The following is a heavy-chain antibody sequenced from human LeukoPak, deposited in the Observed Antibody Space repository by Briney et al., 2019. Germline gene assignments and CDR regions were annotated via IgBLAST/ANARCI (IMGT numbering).Heavy chain of an antibody. CDR2: IYYSGST. CDR1: GGSISSSSYY. V-gene: IGHV4-39*07. Sequence: SETLSLTCTVSGGSISSSSYYWGWIRQPPGKGLEWIGSIYYSGSTYYNPSLKSRVTISVDTSKNQFSLKLSSVTAADTAVHYCARDLRLTDEYFQHWGQGTLVTVSS. CDR3: ARDLRLTDEYFQH. D-gene: IGHD1-14*01. J-gene: IGHJ1*01.